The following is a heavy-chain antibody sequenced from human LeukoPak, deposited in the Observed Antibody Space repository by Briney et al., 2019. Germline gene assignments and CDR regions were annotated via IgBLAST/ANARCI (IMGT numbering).Heavy chain of an antibody. V-gene: IGHV3-21*01. D-gene: IGHD3-9*01. CDR1: GFTFSRYS. Sequence: PGGSLRLSCAVSGFTFSRYSMNWVRQAPGKGLEWVSSISSSSSYIYYADSVKGRFTISRDNAKNSLYLQMNSLRAEDTAVYYCARDLIPDYDILTGYYRRGFDYWGQGTLVTVSS. CDR3: ARDLIPDYDILTGYYRRGFDY. J-gene: IGHJ4*02. CDR2: ISSSSSYI.